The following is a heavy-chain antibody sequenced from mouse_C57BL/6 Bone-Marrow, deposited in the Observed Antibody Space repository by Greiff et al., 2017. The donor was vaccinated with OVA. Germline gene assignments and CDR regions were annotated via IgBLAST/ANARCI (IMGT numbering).Heavy chain of an antibody. Sequence: EVMLVESGGGLVKPGGSLKLSCAASGFTFSDYGMHWVRQAPEKGLEWVAYISSGSSTIYYAHTVKGRFTISRDNAKNTLFLQMTSLGSEDTAMYYCASEGWFAYWGQGTLVTVSA. CDR1: GFTFSDYG. J-gene: IGHJ3*01. V-gene: IGHV5-17*01. CDR3: ASEGWFAY. CDR2: ISSGSSTI.